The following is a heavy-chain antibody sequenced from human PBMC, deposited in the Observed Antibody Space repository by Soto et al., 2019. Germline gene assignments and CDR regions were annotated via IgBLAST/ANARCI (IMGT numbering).Heavy chain of an antibody. V-gene: IGHV1-46*01. Sequence: ASVKVSCKASGYTFTSYYMHWVRQAPGQGLEWMGIINPSGGSTSYAQKFQGRVTMTRDTSTSTVYMELSSLRSEDTAVYYCARELRFLEWSQGDAFDIWGQGTMVTVSS. CDR1: GYTFTSYY. CDR3: ARELRFLEWSQGDAFDI. D-gene: IGHD3-3*01. CDR2: INPSGGST. J-gene: IGHJ3*02.